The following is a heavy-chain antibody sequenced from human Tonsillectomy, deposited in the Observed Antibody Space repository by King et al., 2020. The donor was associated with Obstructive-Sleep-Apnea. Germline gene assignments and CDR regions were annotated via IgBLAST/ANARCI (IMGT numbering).Heavy chain of an antibody. Sequence: QLQESGPGLVKPSQTLSLTCTVSGGSISSGGYYWSWNRQHPGKGLEWIGYIYYSGSTYYNPSLKSRVTISVDTSKNQFSLKLSSVTAADTAVYYCARVGSGSYYDFDYWGQGTLVTVSS. CDR1: GGSISSGGYY. V-gene: IGHV4-31*03. J-gene: IGHJ4*02. CDR3: ARVGSGSYYDFDY. D-gene: IGHD3-10*01. CDR2: IYYSGST.